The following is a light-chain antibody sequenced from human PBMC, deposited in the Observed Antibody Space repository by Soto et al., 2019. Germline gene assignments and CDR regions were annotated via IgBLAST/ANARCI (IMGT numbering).Light chain of an antibody. CDR1: QSVGTY. CDR3: QQSYSSWT. J-gene: IGKJ1*01. V-gene: IGKV1-39*01. Sequence: DIPMTQSPSSLSSSVGDRVTITCRASQSVGTYLNWYQFKPGKASKLLIYAASNLQSGVPSRFSGSGSGTDFTLTSSSLQPEDLANYCCQQSYSSWTFGQGTKVEI. CDR2: AAS.